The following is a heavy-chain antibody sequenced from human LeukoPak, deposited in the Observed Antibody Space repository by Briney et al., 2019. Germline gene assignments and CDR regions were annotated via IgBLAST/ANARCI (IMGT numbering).Heavy chain of an antibody. Sequence: SETLSLTCSVSGDSIRNYFWSWIRQPAGKGLEWIGRIYTSGSIDYKPSLRSRVTMSVDTSRNQFSLKLTSVTAADTAVYYCVRGPNRYSSGWYYFDNWGQGTLVTVSS. CDR1: GDSIRNYF. D-gene: IGHD6-19*01. CDR3: VRGPNRYSSGWYYFDN. V-gene: IGHV4-4*07. J-gene: IGHJ4*02. CDR2: IYTSGSI.